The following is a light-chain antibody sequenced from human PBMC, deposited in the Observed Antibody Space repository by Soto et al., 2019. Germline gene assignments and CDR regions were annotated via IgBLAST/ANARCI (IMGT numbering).Light chain of an antibody. V-gene: IGKV3-20*01. J-gene: IGKJ1*01. CDR1: QSVYNNY. CDR2: GAS. Sequence: DIALTQSPGTLSLSPGDRVTLSCRASQSVYNNYLAWYQQKPGQAPRLLIDGASSRATGIPDRFRGSGSGTDFTLTISRLEPEDFAVYYCQQYGSSPPVTFGQGTKVDIK. CDR3: QQYGSSPPVT.